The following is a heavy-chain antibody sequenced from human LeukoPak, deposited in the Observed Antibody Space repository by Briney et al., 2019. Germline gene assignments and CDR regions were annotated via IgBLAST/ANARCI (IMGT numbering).Heavy chain of an antibody. V-gene: IGHV3-23*01. Sequence: GGSLRLSCAASGFTFSSYAMSWVRQAPGKGLEWVSAISGSGGSTYYADSVKGRFTISRDNSKNTLYVQMNSLRAEDTAVYYCAKEFAYSSSWYFLFDYWGQGTLVTVSS. D-gene: IGHD6-13*01. CDR3: AKEFAYSSSWYFLFDY. J-gene: IGHJ4*02. CDR1: GFTFSSYA. CDR2: ISGSGGST.